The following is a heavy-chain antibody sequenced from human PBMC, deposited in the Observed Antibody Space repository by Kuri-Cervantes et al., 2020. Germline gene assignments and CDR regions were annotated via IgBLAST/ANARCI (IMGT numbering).Heavy chain of an antibody. CDR3: ARRGPYSGYDRPFDY. J-gene: IGHJ4*02. CDR2: ISSSGGTI. V-gene: IGHV3-48*03. Sequence: GGSLRLSCAASGFTFSSYEMNWVRQAPGKGLEWVSYISSSGGTIYYADSVKGRFTMSRDNDKNSLYLQMNSLRAEDTAVYYCARRGPYSGYDRPFDYWGQGTLVTVSS. D-gene: IGHD5-12*01. CDR1: GFTFSSYE.